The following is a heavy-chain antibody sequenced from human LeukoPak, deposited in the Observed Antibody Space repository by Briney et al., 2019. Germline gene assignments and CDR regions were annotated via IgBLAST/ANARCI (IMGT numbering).Heavy chain of an antibody. J-gene: IGHJ5*02. CDR2: IKQDGSEK. CDR3: ARRYSSTWYDNWFDP. V-gene: IGHV3-7*01. CDR1: GFTFSSYW. Sequence: GGSLRLSCAASGFTFSSYWMSWVRQAPGKGLEWVANIKQDGSEKYYVDSVKGRSTISRDNAKNSLQMQMNSLGDEGTAVYSCARRYSSTWYDNWFDPWGQGTLVTVSS. D-gene: IGHD6-13*01.